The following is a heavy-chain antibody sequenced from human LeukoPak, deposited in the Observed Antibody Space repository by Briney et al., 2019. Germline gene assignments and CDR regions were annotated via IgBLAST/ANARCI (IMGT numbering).Heavy chain of an antibody. CDR3: AREGWVVAAGYYYYMDV. D-gene: IGHD2-15*01. CDR2: IYTSGST. CDR1: GGSISSYY. Sequence: PSETLSLTCTVSGGSISSYYWSWIRQPAGKGLEWIGRIYTSGSTNYNPSLKSRVTMSVDTSKNQFSPKLSSVTAADTAVYYCAREGWVVAAGYYYYMDVWGKGTTVTVSS. V-gene: IGHV4-4*07. J-gene: IGHJ6*03.